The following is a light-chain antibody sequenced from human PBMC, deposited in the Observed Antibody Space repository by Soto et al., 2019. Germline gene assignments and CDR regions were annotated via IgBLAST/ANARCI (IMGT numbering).Light chain of an antibody. CDR2: GAS. J-gene: IGKJ4*01. V-gene: IGKV3-20*01. CDR1: QSVTSSY. Sequence: EIVLTQSPATLSLSPGERATLSCRASQSVTSSYLAWYQQKPGQAPRLLLYGASSRATGIPARFRGVGSGTDFTLTISRLEPEDSAVYYCQQYGSSPLTFGGGTKVEI. CDR3: QQYGSSPLT.